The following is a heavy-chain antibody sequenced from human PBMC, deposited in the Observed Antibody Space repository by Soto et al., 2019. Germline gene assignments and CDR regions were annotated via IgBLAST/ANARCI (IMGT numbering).Heavy chain of an antibody. CDR1: GFTFSSYA. CDR2: SSYDGRET. J-gene: IGHJ4*02. V-gene: IGHV3-30*04. D-gene: IGHD3-10*01. Sequence: PGGSLRLSCAAPGFTFSSYAMHWVRQAPGKGLEWVAASSYDGRETFYADSAKGRFTVSKEMSKNTAFLQMNALRHEDTAVYFCARDSGWPILNFDNWGQGTPVTVSS. CDR3: ARDSGWPILNFDN.